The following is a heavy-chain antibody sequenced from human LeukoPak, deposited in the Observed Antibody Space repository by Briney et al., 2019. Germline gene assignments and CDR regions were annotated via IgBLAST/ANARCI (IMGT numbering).Heavy chain of an antibody. V-gene: IGHV3-23*01. D-gene: IGHD6-6*01. CDR1: EFTFDNYA. CDR3: AKDLPEYSSSDNWFDP. Sequence: GGSLRLSCAASEFTFDNYAMSWVRQAPGKGLEWVSAISGSGGSTYYADSVKGRFTISRDNSKNTLYLQMNSLRAEDTAVYYCAKDLPEYSSSDNWFDPWGQGTLVTVSS. J-gene: IGHJ5*02. CDR2: ISGSGGST.